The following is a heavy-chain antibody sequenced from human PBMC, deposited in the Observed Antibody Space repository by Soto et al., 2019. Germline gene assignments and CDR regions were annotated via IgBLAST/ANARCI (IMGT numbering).Heavy chain of an antibody. D-gene: IGHD4-17*01. CDR3: ARENPDYGDHVADY. CDR2: IIPIFGTA. J-gene: IGHJ4*02. Sequence: QVQLVQSGAEVKKPGSSVTVSCKASGGTFSSYAISWVRQAPGQGLEWMGGIIPIFGTANYAQKFQGRVTITADESTSTAYMELSSLRSEDTAVYYCARENPDYGDHVADYWGQGTLVTVSS. CDR1: GGTFSSYA. V-gene: IGHV1-69*01.